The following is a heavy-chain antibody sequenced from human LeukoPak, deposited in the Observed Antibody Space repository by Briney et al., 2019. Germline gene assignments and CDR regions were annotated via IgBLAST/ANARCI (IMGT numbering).Heavy chain of an antibody. D-gene: IGHD4-11*01. CDR2: IYYSGST. CDR3: ARVTTENWFDP. V-gene: IGHV4-59*01. Sequence: SETLSLTCTVSGGSISSYYWSWIRQPPGKGLEWIGYIYYSGSTNYNPSLKSRVTISVDTSKNQFSLKLSSVTAADTAVYYCARVTTENWFDPWGQGTLATVSS. J-gene: IGHJ5*02. CDR1: GGSISSYY.